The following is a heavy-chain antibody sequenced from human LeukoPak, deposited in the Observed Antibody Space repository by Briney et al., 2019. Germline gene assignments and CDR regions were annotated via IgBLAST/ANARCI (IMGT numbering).Heavy chain of an antibody. V-gene: IGHV3-21*01. Sequence: PGGSLRLSCAASGFTFSSYSMNWVRQAPGKGLEWVSSISSSSSYIYYADSVKGRFTISRDNAKNSLYLQMNSLRAEDTAVYYCARRYVLADAFDIWGQGTMVTVSS. CDR3: ARRYVLADAFDI. J-gene: IGHJ3*02. CDR1: GFTFSSYS. D-gene: IGHD2-8*02. CDR2: ISSSSSYI.